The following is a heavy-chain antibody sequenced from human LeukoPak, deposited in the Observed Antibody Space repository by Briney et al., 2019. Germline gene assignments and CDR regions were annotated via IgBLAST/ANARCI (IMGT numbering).Heavy chain of an antibody. Sequence: SETLSLTCAVSGGSISSSNWWSWVRQPPGKGLEWIGSIYHSGSTYYNPSLKSRVTISVDTSKNQFSLKLSSVTAADTAVYYCARDSSSGTDNWFDPWGQGTLVTVSS. CDR3: ARDSSSGTDNWFDP. CDR1: GGSISSSNW. CDR2: IYHSGST. V-gene: IGHV4-4*02. J-gene: IGHJ5*02. D-gene: IGHD6-19*01.